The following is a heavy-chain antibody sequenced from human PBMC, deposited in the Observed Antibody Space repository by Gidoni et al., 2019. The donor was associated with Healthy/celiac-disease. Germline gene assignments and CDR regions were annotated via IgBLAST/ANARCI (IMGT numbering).Heavy chain of an antibody. D-gene: IGHD6-6*01. Sequence: EVQLVESGGGLVQPGRSLRLSCSASGFTFDDYAMNWVRQAPGKGLEWVSGISWNSGSIGYADSVKGRFTISRDNAKNSLYLQMNSLRAEDTALYYCAKEYSSSSGAFDIWGQGTMVTVSS. V-gene: IGHV3-9*01. CDR2: ISWNSGSI. CDR1: GFTFDDYA. J-gene: IGHJ3*02. CDR3: AKEYSSSSGAFDI.